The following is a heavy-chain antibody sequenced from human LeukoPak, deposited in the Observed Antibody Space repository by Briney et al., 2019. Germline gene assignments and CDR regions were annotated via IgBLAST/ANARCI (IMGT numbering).Heavy chain of an antibody. CDR2: IYHSGST. CDR3: ASLYYYGSGSYAFDI. D-gene: IGHD3-10*01. Sequence: SETLSLACAVSGGSISSGGYSWSWIRQPPGKGLEWIGYIYHSGSTYYNPSLKSRVTISVDRSKNQFSLKLSSVTAADTAVYYCASLYYYGSGSYAFDIWGQGTMVTVSS. V-gene: IGHV4-30-2*01. J-gene: IGHJ3*02. CDR1: GGSISSGGYS.